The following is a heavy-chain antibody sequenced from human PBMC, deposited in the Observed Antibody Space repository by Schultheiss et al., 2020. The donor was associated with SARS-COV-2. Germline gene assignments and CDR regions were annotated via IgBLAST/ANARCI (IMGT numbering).Heavy chain of an antibody. CDR1: GGTFSSYA. CDR2: TSVRNGPA. D-gene: IGHD3-10*01. Sequence: ASVKVSCKASGGTFSSYAISWVRQATGQGPEWMGWTSVRNGPARYAQKFQGRVTMTTDASANTAYMELRDLGSGDTAVYYCARSDLGSVLDYWGQGTLVTVSS. CDR3: ARSDLGSVLDY. J-gene: IGHJ4*02. V-gene: IGHV1-18*01.